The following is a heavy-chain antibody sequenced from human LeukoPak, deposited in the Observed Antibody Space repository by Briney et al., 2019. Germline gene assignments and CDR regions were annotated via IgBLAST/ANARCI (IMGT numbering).Heavy chain of an antibody. CDR3: ARGRVDGNYYVGEIDY. V-gene: IGHV1-69*13. CDR1: GGTFSSYA. D-gene: IGHD3-10*02. J-gene: IGHJ4*02. Sequence: SVKVSCKASGGTFSSYAISWVRQAPGQGLDWMGGIIPIFGTANYAQKFQGRVTITADESTSTAYMELSSLRSEDTAVYYCARGRVDGNYYVGEIDYWGQGTLVTVSS. CDR2: IIPIFGTA.